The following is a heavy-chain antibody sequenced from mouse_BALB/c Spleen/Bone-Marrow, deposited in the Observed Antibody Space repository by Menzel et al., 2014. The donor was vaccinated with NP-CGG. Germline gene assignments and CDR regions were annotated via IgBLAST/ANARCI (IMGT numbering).Heavy chain of an antibody. D-gene: IGHD1-1*01. J-gene: IGHJ3*01. Sequence: EVNVVESGGDLVKPGGSLKLSCAAPGISFSTYGMSWVRQTPDKRLEWVATISSGDSYTYYPDSVKGRFTISRDNAKNTLYLQMSSLKSEDTAMYYCAFITTVAYWGQGTLVTVSA. CDR1: GISFSTYG. CDR3: AFITTVAY. CDR2: ISSGDSYT. V-gene: IGHV5-6*01.